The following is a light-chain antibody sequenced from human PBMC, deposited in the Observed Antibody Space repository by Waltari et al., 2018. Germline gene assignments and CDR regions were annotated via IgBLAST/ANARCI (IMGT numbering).Light chain of an antibody. J-gene: IGKJ1*01. CDR2: DAS. V-gene: IGKV1-12*01. CDR3: LQVNSFPRT. CDR1: QGISSR. Sequence: DIQMSQSPSSVSASVGTRVTLTCRAGQGISSRLAWYQQKPGKAPHLLISDASSLHSGVPSRFSGSGSGTDFTLTISSLQPEDFATYYCLQVNSFPRTFGQGTKVEVK.